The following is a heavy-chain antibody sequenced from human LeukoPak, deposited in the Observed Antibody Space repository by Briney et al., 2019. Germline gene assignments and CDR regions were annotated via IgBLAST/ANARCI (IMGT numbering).Heavy chain of an antibody. D-gene: IGHD1-26*01. CDR2: ISSSSSYI. V-gene: IGHV3-21*01. J-gene: IGHJ5*02. CDR3: ARAHPDSGSYFPHWFDP. Sequence: GGSLRLSCAASGFTFSSYSMNWVRQAPGKGLEWVSSISSSSSYIYYADSVKGRFTISRDNAKNSLYLQMNSLRAEDTAVYYCARAHPDSGSYFPHWFDPWGQGTLVTVSS. CDR1: GFTFSSYS.